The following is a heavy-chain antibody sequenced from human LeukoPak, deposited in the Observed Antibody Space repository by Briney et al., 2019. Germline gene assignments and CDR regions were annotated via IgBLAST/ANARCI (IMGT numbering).Heavy chain of an antibody. CDR3: ASEGYCSGGSCYFFQH. CDR2: INPNSGGT. Sequence: ASVKVSCKASGYTFTGYYMHWVRQAPGQGLEWMGRINPNSGGTNYAQKFQGRVTMTRDTSISTAYMDLSRLRSDDTAVYYCASEGYCSGGSCYFFQHWGQGTLVTVSS. V-gene: IGHV1-2*06. J-gene: IGHJ1*01. CDR1: GYTFTGYY. D-gene: IGHD2-15*01.